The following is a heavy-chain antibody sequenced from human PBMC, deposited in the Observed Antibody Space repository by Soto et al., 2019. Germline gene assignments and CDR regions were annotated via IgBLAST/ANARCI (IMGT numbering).Heavy chain of an antibody. CDR3: ATGFLGLCTGGNCPLDY. D-gene: IGHD2-15*01. Sequence: QVQLVESGGGVVQPERSLRLSCAASGFTFSRQAMHWVRQAPGRGLEWVAVIWYHGIDKYYADSEKGRFTISRDNSKNTVYLKMNSLRGEDTAVYYCATGFLGLCTGGNCPLDYWGQGTLVTVSS. V-gene: IGHV3-33*01. CDR2: IWYHGIDK. CDR1: GFTFSRQA. J-gene: IGHJ4*02.